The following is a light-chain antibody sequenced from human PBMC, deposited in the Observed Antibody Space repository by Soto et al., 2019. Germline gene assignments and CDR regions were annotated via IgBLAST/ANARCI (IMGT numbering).Light chain of an antibody. Sequence: SPAPLSWSLVEMVSIXCPASQRIXXXXAWYQQKPGQAPRLLIYGASTRATGIPARFSGSGSETEFTLTISSLQSEDFAFYFCQEYNNWPWSTFGQGIQVDI. V-gene: IGKV3-15*01. CDR2: GAS. CDR1: QRIXXX. J-gene: IGKJ1*01. CDR3: QEYNNWPWST.